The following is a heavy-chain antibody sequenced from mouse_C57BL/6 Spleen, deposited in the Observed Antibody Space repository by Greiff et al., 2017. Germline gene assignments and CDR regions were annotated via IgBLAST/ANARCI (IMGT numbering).Heavy chain of an antibody. CDR3: ARPYYYGSSPAWFAY. Sequence: QVQLQQSGAELVRPGTSVKVSCKASGYAFTNYLIEWVKQRPGQGLEWIGVINPGSGGTNYNEKFKGKATLTADKSSSTAYMQLSSLTSEDSAGYFCARPYYYGSSPAWFAYWGQGTLVTVSA. D-gene: IGHD1-1*01. V-gene: IGHV1-54*01. CDR2: INPGSGGT. J-gene: IGHJ3*01. CDR1: GYAFTNYL.